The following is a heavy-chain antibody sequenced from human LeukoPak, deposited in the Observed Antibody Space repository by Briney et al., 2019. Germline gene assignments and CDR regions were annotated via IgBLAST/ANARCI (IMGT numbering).Heavy chain of an antibody. V-gene: IGHV3-43*01. Sequence: QPGGSLRLSCAASGFTFDRFTIHWVRHTPGKGLEWVSLINRRGHTFYADSVKGRFTISRDNSRNSVFLQMNSLRPEDTALYHCAKEVDCPSDCLFFHSWGRGTLVTVSS. J-gene: IGHJ4*02. CDR3: AKEVDCPSDCLFFHS. CDR2: INRRGHT. D-gene: IGHD2-21*02. CDR1: GFTFDRFT.